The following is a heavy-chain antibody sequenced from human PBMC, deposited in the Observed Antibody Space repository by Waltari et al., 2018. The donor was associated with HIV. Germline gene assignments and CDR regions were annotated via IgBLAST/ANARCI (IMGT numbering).Heavy chain of an antibody. D-gene: IGHD1-26*01. CDR1: GYSFPSYW. CDR3: ARYRYSGSYSPYNYDMDV. CDR2: IYPGDSDT. Sequence: EIQLVQSGAEVKETRESLTISCKGFGYSFPSYWIGRVRQMPGKGLEWIGIIYPGDSDTRYSPSFQGQVTISADKSINTAYLQWSRLKASDTAIYYCARYRYSGSYSPYNYDMDVWGHGTTVTVSS. J-gene: IGHJ6*02. V-gene: IGHV5-51*03.